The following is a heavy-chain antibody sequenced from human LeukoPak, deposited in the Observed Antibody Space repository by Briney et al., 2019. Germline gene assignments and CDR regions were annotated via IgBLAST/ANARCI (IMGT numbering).Heavy chain of an antibody. CDR1: GGSISSSNW. CDR2: IYHSGST. CDR3: ARDLRAVAGAFDY. D-gene: IGHD6-19*01. Sequence: SETLSLTCAVSGGSISSSNWWSWVRQPPRKGLEWIGEIYHSGSTNYNPSLKSRVTISVDKSKNQFSLKLSSVTAADTAVYYCARDLRAVAGAFDYWGQGTLVTVSS. J-gene: IGHJ4*02. V-gene: IGHV4-4*02.